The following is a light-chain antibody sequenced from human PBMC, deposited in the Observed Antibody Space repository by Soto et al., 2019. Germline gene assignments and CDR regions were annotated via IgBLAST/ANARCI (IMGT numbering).Light chain of an antibody. V-gene: IGLV2-11*01. Sequence: QSVLTQPRSVSGSPGQSVTISCTGTSSDVGGYNYVSWYQQHPGKAPKLMIYDVSKRPSGVPVRFSGSKSGNTASLTISGLQAEDEADYYCCSYAGSYTGVFGTGTKLTVL. J-gene: IGLJ1*01. CDR2: DVS. CDR1: SSDVGGYNY. CDR3: CSYAGSYTGV.